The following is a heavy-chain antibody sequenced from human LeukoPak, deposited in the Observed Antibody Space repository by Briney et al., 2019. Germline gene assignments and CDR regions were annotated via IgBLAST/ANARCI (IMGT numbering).Heavy chain of an antibody. CDR2: ISISSYI. V-gene: IGHV3-21*01. CDR3: ARTYSGSYLWSYFDY. Sequence: GGSLRLSCAASGFTFSSYSMNWVRQAPGKGPEWVSSISISSYIYYADSVKGRVTISRDNAKNSLYLQMNSLRAEETAVYYCARTYSGSYLWSYFDYWGQGTLVTVSS. D-gene: IGHD1-26*01. CDR1: GFTFSSYS. J-gene: IGHJ4*02.